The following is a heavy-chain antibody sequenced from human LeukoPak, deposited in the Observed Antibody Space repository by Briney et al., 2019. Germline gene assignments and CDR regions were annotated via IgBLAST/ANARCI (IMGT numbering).Heavy chain of an antibody. Sequence: TSVKVSCKASGFTFSSSAIQWVRQVRGQRLEWIGWIVVGSGNTNYARKFQDRVTITKDMSTMTAYMELSSLRSEDTALYYCAAVFFSSTVPYFDHWAQGTLVTVSS. CDR2: IVVGSGNT. CDR1: GFTFSSSA. CDR3: AAVFFSSTVPYFDH. J-gene: IGHJ4*02. D-gene: IGHD2-2*01. V-gene: IGHV1-58*02.